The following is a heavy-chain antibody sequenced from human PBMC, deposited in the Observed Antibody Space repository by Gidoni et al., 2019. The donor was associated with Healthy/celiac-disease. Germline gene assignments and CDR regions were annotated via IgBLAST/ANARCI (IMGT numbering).Heavy chain of an antibody. CDR2: IIPIFGTA. V-gene: IGHV1-69*01. CDR3: ARQYCGGDCYDYYYYGMDV. CDR1: GGTFSSYA. J-gene: IGHJ6*02. D-gene: IGHD2-21*02. Sequence: QVPLVQSGAEVKKPGSSVTVSCKASGGTFSSYAISWVRQGPGQGIEWMGGIIPIFGTANDAQKFQGRVTITADESTSKAYMELSSLRSEDTAVYYCARQYCGGDCYDYYYYGMDVWGQETTVTVSS.